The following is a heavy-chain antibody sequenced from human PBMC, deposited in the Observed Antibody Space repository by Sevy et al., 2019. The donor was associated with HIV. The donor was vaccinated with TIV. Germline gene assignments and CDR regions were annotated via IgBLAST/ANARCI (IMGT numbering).Heavy chain of an antibody. CDR1: GFTFGDYC. Sequence: GESLKISCTASGFTFGDYCMSWVRQAPGKGLEWVAFLKSDVYGGTVDHAASVRGRFVISRDDSKTIAYLQMKDLKTEDTGVYYCTRWKAAQSIFDYWGQGALVTVSS. J-gene: IGHJ4*02. V-gene: IGHV3-49*04. D-gene: IGHD6-6*01. CDR2: LKSDVYGGTV. CDR3: TRWKAAQSIFDY.